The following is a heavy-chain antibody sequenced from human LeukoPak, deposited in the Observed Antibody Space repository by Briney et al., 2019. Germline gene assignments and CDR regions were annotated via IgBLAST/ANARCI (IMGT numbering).Heavy chain of an antibody. CDR2: FYDTGST. CDR1: GGSISSYR. CDR3: ARGRVLPAAIRMIYYFDY. V-gene: IGHV4-59*01. D-gene: IGHD2-2*02. J-gene: IGHJ4*02. Sequence: PSETLSLTCTVSGGSISSYRWSWIRQPPGKGLEWIGYFYDTGSTNYNPSLKSRVTISVDTSKNQFSLKLSSVTAADTAVYYCARGRVLPAAIRMIYYFDYWGQGTRVTVSS.